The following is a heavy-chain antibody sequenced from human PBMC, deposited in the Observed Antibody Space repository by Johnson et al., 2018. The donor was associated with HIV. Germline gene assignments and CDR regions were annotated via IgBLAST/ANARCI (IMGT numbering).Heavy chain of an antibody. CDR3: AKGVSIVVIKDLSGAFDI. Sequence: QVQLVESGGGLVKPGGSLRLSCAASGFTLSDYYMTWISQAPGKGLEWVSYISSSGDTIYYADSVKGRFTISRDNAKNSLYLHMNSLRAEDTAVYYCAKGVSIVVIKDLSGAFDIWGQGTMVTVSS. V-gene: IGHV3-11*04. J-gene: IGHJ3*02. CDR1: GFTLSDYY. CDR2: ISSSGDTI. D-gene: IGHD3-22*01.